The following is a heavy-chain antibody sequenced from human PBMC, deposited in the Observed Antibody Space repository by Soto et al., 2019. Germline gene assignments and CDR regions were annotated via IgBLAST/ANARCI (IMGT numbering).Heavy chain of an antibody. D-gene: IGHD3-22*01. CDR1: GFTFSSYG. V-gene: IGHV3-33*01. CDR2: IWYDGSNK. J-gene: IGHJ4*02. Sequence: GGSLRLSCAASGFTFSSYGMHWFRQAPGKGLEWVAVIWYDGSNKYYADSVKGRFTISRDNSKNTLYLQMNSLRAEDTAVYYCARDRSYYYDSSGPSYWGQGTLVTVSS. CDR3: ARDRSYYYDSSGPSY.